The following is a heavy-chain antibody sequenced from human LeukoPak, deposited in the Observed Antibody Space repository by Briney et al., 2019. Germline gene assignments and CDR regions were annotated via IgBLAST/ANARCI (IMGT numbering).Heavy chain of an antibody. D-gene: IGHD4-23*01. J-gene: IGHJ6*03. CDR1: GGSISSYY. CDR3: ARLNYGGNPRASYYMDV. Sequence: SETLSLTCTVSGGSISSYYWSWIRQPAGKGLEWTGRIYTSGSTNYNPSLKSRVTMSVDTSKNQFFLKLSSVTAADTAVYHCARLNYGGNPRASYYMDVWGKGTTVTISS. V-gene: IGHV4-4*07. CDR2: IYTSGST.